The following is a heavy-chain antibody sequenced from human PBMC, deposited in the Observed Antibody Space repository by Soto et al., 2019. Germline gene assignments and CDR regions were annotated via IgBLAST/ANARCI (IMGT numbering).Heavy chain of an antibody. CDR3: ARRIPFGYGMDV. CDR1: GFTFSSYA. V-gene: IGHV3-64*01. J-gene: IGHJ6*02. Sequence: EVQLVESGGGLVQPGGSLRLSCAASGFTFSSYAMHWVRQAPGKGLESVSVITSNGGNTDYASSVKGRFTISRDNSKNTLYLQMGSLRAEDMAVYYCARRIPFGYGMDVWGQGTTVTVSS. CDR2: ITSNGGNT. D-gene: IGHD2-21*01.